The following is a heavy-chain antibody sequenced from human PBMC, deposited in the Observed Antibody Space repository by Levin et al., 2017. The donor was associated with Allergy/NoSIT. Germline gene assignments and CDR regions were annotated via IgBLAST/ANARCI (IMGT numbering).Heavy chain of an antibody. CDR3: AKGMLPAARYRPGAEVDY. CDR2: ISGSGGST. J-gene: IGHJ4*02. CDR1: GFTFSSYA. D-gene: IGHD2-2*01. V-gene: IGHV3-23*01. Sequence: QSSETLSLTCAASGFTFSSYAMSWVRQAPGKGLEWVSAISGSGGSTYYADSVKGRFTISRDNSKNTLYLQMNSLRAEDTAVYYCAKGMLPAARYRPGAEVDYWGQGTLVTVSS.